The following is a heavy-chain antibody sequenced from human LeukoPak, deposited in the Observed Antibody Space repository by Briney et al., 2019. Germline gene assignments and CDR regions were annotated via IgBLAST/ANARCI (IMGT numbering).Heavy chain of an antibody. J-gene: IGHJ4*01. D-gene: IGHD6-19*01. V-gene: IGHV4-4*07. Sequence: SETLSLTCSVSGGSISTYSWSWVRQPAGKGLEWIAQIHTSGCTTFNPYLKSRVYNSMDTPNNQFSLMISSVTAADTAIYYCAGRGLSTGWTFDYWGHGTLVTVSS. CDR2: IHTSGCT. CDR3: AGRGLSTGWTFDY. CDR1: GGSISTYS.